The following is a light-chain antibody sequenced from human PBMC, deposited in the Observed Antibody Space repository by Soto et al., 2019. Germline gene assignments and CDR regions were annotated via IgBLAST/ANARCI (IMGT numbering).Light chain of an antibody. Sequence: QSVLTQPPSVSGAPGQRVTISCTGSSSNIGANYDVHWYQHRPGTAPKPLIFGNTNRPSGVPDRFSGSKSGTSASLAITGLQAEDEGDYYCQSYDSTLGARYVFGTGTKVTV. CDR1: SSNIGANYD. CDR3: QSYDSTLGARYV. V-gene: IGLV1-40*01. CDR2: GNT. J-gene: IGLJ1*01.